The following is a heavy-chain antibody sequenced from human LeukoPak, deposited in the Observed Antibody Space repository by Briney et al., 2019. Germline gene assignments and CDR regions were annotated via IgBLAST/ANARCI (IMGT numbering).Heavy chain of an antibody. J-gene: IGHJ4*02. CDR3: ARLSVSSGWDLDY. D-gene: IGHD6-19*01. Sequence: SETLSLTCTVSGGSISSSSYYWGWIRQPLGKGLEWIGSIYYSGITYYNPSLKSRVTISVDTSKNQFSLKLSSVTAADTAVYYCARLSVSSGWDLDYWGKGTLVTVSS. V-gene: IGHV4-39*01. CDR1: GGSISSSSYY. CDR2: IYYSGIT.